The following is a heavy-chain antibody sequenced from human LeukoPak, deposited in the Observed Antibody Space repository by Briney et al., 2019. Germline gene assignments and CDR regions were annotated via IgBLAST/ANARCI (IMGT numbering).Heavy chain of an antibody. CDR2: IYYSGST. V-gene: IGHV4-59*08. Sequence: SETLSLTCTVSGGSISSYYWSWIRQPPGKGLEWIGYIYYSGSTNYNPSLKSRVTISVDTSKNQFSLKLSSVTAADTAVYYCARPMSPDSSSFYDAFDIWGQGTMVTVSS. J-gene: IGHJ3*02. D-gene: IGHD6-13*01. CDR1: GGSISSYY. CDR3: ARPMSPDSSSFYDAFDI.